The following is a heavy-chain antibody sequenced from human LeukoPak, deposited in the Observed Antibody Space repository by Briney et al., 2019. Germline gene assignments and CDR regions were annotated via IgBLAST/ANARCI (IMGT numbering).Heavy chain of an antibody. Sequence: SETLSLTCTVSGGSISSYYWSWIRQPPGKGLEWIGYIYYSESTNYNPSLKSRVTISVDTSKNQFSLKLSSVTAADTAVYYCARGVYSSSWAYYFDYWGQGTLVTASS. J-gene: IGHJ4*02. D-gene: IGHD6-13*01. V-gene: IGHV4-59*01. CDR3: ARGVYSSSWAYYFDY. CDR1: GGSISSYY. CDR2: IYYSEST.